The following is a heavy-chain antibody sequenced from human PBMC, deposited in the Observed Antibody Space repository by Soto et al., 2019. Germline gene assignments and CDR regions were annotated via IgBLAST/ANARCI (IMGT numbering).Heavy chain of an antibody. Sequence: GGSLSLSCAASGFSLSPYGMHWFRQVPGRGLDWVARLSSDGLGAAYAASVKGRFFISRDIARNTLSLQMNSMRADDTAVYYCARDLGGPDYWGRGTSVTVSS. CDR2: LSSDGLGA. D-gene: IGHD3-16*01. CDR3: ARDLGGPDY. J-gene: IGHJ4*02. V-gene: IGHV3-74*03. CDR1: GFSLSPYG.